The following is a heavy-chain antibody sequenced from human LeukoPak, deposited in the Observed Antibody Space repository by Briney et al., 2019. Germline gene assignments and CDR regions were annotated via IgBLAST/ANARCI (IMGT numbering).Heavy chain of an antibody. Sequence: GGSLRLSCAASGFTFSSYGMHWVRQAPGKGLEWVAVISYDGSNKYYADSVKGRFTISRDNSKNTLYLQMNSLRAEDTAVYYCARANGYSSGWYVSPRPGWFDPWGQGTLVTVSS. J-gene: IGHJ5*02. CDR3: ARANGYSSGWYVSPRPGWFDP. CDR2: ISYDGSNK. D-gene: IGHD6-19*01. CDR1: GFTFSSYG. V-gene: IGHV3-30*03.